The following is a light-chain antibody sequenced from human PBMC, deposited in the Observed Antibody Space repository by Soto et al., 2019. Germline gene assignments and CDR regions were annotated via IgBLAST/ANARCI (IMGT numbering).Light chain of an antibody. Sequence: QMNKSPSTLSASVGDRVTTTCRASQSFGRWLAWYQQKPGKAPKLLIYAASSLQSGVPSRFSGSGSGTDFTLTISSLQPEDFATYYCQHADSFPLITLGQGTRLEIK. CDR1: QSFGRW. J-gene: IGKJ5*01. CDR3: QHADSFPLIT. CDR2: AAS. V-gene: IGKV1-12*01.